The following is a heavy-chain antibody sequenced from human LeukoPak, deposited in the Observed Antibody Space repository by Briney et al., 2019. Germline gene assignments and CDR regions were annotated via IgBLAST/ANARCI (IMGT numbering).Heavy chain of an antibody. V-gene: IGHV4-31*03. J-gene: IGHJ6*03. Sequence: SETLSLTCTVSGGSISSGGYYWSWIRQHPGKGLEWIGYIYYSGSTYYNPSLKSRVTISVDTSKNQFSLKLSSVTAADTAVYCCARSSTTYMDVWGKGTTVTVSS. CDR3: ARSSTTYMDV. CDR1: GGSISSGGYY. CDR2: IYYSGST. D-gene: IGHD2-2*01.